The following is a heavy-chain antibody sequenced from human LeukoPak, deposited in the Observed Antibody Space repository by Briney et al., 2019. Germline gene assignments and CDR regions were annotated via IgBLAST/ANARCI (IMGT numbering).Heavy chain of an antibody. CDR1: GFTFSNSA. Sequence: GGSLRLSCAASGFTFSNSAMSWVRQAPGKGLEWVSTLSGSGITAYYADSVKGRFTISRDNSKNTLYLQMNSLRAEDTAVYYCAKGIYSSGWSYFDYWSHGTLVTVSS. CDR3: AKGIYSSGWSYFDY. CDR2: LSGSGITA. D-gene: IGHD6-19*01. V-gene: IGHV3-23*01. J-gene: IGHJ4*01.